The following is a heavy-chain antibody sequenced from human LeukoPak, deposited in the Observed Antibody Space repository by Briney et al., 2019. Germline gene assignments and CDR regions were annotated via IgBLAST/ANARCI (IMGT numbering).Heavy chain of an antibody. J-gene: IGHJ4*02. Sequence: GASVKVSCKASGYTFTSYGISWVRQAPGQGLEWMGWISAYNGNTNYAQKLQGRVTMTTDTSTSTAYMELRSLRSDDTAVYYCARQPGYSYGSGQWYYFDYWGQGTLVTVSS. CDR3: ARQPGYSYGSGQWYYFDY. CDR1: GYTFTSYG. CDR2: ISAYNGNT. V-gene: IGHV1-18*01. D-gene: IGHD5-18*01.